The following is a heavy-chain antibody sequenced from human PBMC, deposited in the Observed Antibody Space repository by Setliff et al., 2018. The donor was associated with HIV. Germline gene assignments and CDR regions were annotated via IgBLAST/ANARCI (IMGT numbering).Heavy chain of an antibody. V-gene: IGHV4-59*08. J-gene: IGHJ1*01. CDR1: GGSISEYY. D-gene: IGHD2-21*02. CDR3: ARHYGAVKSVVTVVAKYFPH. CDR2: IDYSGST. Sequence: SETLSLTCTVSGGSISEYYWSWIRRPPGKGLEWIGYIDYSGSTNYNASLKSRLTMSIDTSKSQFSLKLTSVTAADTAMYYCARHYGAVKSVVTVVAKYFPHWGQGTLVTVSS.